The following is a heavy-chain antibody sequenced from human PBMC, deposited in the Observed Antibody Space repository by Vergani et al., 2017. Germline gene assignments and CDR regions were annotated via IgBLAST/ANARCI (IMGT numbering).Heavy chain of an antibody. J-gene: IGHJ4*02. CDR3: ARDEGYYDSSGYYSYFDY. Sequence: QVQLVESGGGVVKPGRSLRISCAASGFTFSSYGMHWVRQAPGKGLEWVAVIWYDGSNKYYADSVKGRFTISRDNAKTTLYLQMNSLRSEDTAVYYCARDEGYYDSSGYYSYFDYWGQGTLVTVSS. CDR1: GFTFSSYG. V-gene: IGHV3-33*01. CDR2: IWYDGSNK. D-gene: IGHD3-22*01.